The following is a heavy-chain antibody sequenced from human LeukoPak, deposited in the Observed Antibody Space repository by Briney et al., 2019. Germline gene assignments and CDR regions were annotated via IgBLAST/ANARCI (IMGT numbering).Heavy chain of an antibody. J-gene: IGHJ5*02. D-gene: IGHD6-13*01. Sequence: SVKVSCKASGGTFSSYAISWERQAPGQGLEWMGGIIPIFGTANYAQKFQGRVTITADESTSTAYMELSSLRSEDTAVYYCARADWYSSSWYNWFDPWGQGTLVTVSS. V-gene: IGHV1-69*01. CDR2: IIPIFGTA. CDR1: GGTFSSYA. CDR3: ARADWYSSSWYNWFDP.